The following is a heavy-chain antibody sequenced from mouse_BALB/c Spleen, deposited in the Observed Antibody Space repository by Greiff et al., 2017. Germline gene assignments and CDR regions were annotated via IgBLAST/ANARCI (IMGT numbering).Heavy chain of an antibody. D-gene: IGHD1-1*01. J-gene: IGHJ3*01. CDR1: GFSLTSYG. CDR2: IWAGGST. CDR3: ARVTVRGTWFAY. Sequence: VKLMESGPGLVAPSQSLSITCTVSGFSLTSYGVHWVRQPPGKGLEWLGVIWAGGSTNYNSALMSRLSISKDNSKSQVFLKMNSLQTDDTAMYYCARVTVRGTWFAYWGQGTLVTVSA. V-gene: IGHV2-9*02.